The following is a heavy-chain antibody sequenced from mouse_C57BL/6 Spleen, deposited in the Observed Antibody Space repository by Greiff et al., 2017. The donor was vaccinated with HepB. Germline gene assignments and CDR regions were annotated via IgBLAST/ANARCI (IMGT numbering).Heavy chain of an antibody. CDR3: ARGDYYGSRRDAMDY. CDR2: IYPGSGST. Sequence: VQLQQSGAELVKPGASVKMSCKASGYTFTSYWITWVKQRPGQGLEWIGDIYPGSGSTNYNEKFKSKATLTVDTSSSTAYMQLSSLTSEDSAVYYCARGDYYGSRRDAMDYWGQGTSVTVSS. V-gene: IGHV1-55*01. D-gene: IGHD1-1*01. CDR1: GYTFTSYW. J-gene: IGHJ4*01.